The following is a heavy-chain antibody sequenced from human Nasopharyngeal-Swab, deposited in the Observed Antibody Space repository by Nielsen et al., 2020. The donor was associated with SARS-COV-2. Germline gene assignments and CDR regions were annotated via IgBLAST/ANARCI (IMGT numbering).Heavy chain of an antibody. V-gene: IGHV3-48*03. J-gene: IGHJ4*02. CDR3: VRDGEGLLWFGAFFDY. CDR1: GFTFSSYE. Sequence: GGSLRLSCAASGFTFSSYEMNWVRQAPGKGLEWVSYISSSGSTIYYADSVKGRFTISRDNAKNSLYLQMNSLRAEDTAVYYCVRDGEGLLWFGAFFDYWGQGTLVTVSS. D-gene: IGHD3-10*01. CDR2: ISSSGSTI.